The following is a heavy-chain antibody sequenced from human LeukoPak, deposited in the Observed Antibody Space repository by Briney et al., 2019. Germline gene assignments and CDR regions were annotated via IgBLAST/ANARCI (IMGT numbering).Heavy chain of an antibody. CDR2: INPSSGGT. J-gene: IGHJ4*02. CDR1: RYTFTDFY. D-gene: IGHD6-13*01. V-gene: IGHV1-2*02. Sequence: ASVKVSCKTSRYTFTDFYINWVRQAPGRGLEWLGLINPSSGGTNYAQKFQGRVTMTRHTSISTAYLEVNRLKPDDTAIYYCAKTAARGHITVAANWGQGTLVTVSS. CDR3: AKTAARGHITVAAN.